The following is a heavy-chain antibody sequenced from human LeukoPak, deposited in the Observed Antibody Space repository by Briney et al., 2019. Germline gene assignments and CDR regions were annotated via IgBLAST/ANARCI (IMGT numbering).Heavy chain of an antibody. CDR3: ANLPTYCSSTACYAPFDY. V-gene: IGHV3-66*01. D-gene: IGHD2-2*01. CDR2: FYNGINT. CDR1: GLTVSSNY. Sequence: GGSLRLSCAAAGLTVSSNYMTWVRQAPGKGLEWVSVFYNGINTYYADSVKGRFTTSRDNSKNTLYLQMNSLRAEDTAVYYCANLPTYCSSTACYAPFDYWGQGTLVTVSS. J-gene: IGHJ4*02.